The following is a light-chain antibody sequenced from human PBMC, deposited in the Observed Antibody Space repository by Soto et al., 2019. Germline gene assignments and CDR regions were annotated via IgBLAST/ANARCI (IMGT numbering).Light chain of an antibody. J-gene: IGKJ2*01. CDR1: QSVSSSY. CDR3: QQYGNSPYT. V-gene: IGKV3D-20*01. Sequence: EIVLTQSPATLSLSPGERATLSCGASQSVSSSYLAWYQQKPGLATRLLIYDASSRATGIPDRFSGSGSGTDFTFNISRLEHEDFSVHYCQQYGNSPYTVDQGTKMEIK. CDR2: DAS.